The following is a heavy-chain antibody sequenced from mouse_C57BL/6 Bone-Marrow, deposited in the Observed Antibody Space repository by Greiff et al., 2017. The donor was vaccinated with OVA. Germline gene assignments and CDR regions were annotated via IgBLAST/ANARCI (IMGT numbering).Heavy chain of an antibody. CDR3: SEDSAVYYCACYDPPFAY. CDR1: YTFSRRVH. J-gene: IGHJ3*01. Sequence: VQRVESGPELARPWASVKISCQAFYTFSRRVHFAIRDTNYWMQWVKQRPGQGLEWIGAIYPGNGDTSYNQKFKGKATLTAGKSSSTAYMQLSSLTSEDSAVYYCACYDPPFAYWGQGTLVTVSA. CDR2: GQGLEWIG. D-gene: IGHD2-3*01. V-gene: IGHV1-87*01.